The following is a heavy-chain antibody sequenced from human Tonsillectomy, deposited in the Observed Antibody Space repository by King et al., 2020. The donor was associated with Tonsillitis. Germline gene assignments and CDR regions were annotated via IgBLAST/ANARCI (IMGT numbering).Heavy chain of an antibody. CDR2: TYYRSKWYN. D-gene: IGHD3-10*01. J-gene: IGHJ5*02. V-gene: IGHV6-1*01. Sequence: VQLQQSGPGLVKPSQTLSLTCAISGDSVSSNSAGWNWIRQSPSRGLEWLRRTYYRSKWYNDYAVSVKSRITINPDTSKNQFSLQLNSVTPEDTAVYYCAGGGLVRGAIGWFDPWGQGTLVTVSS. CDR1: GDSVSSNSAG. CDR3: AGGGLVRGAIGWFDP.